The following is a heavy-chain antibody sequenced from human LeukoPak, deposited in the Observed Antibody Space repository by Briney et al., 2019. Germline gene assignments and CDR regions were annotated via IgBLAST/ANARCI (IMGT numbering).Heavy chain of an antibody. Sequence: GGSLRLSCAASGFTFSSYAMSWVRQAARKGLEWVSSTSSSGETTYYADSVKGRFTISRDNSRNTLYLKMNSLRAEDTAVYYCAKDRPNYYGTNGHYYRRDGDCWGQGTLVTVSS. V-gene: IGHV3-23*01. D-gene: IGHD3-22*01. J-gene: IGHJ4*02. CDR2: TSSSGETT. CDR3: AKDRPNYYGTNGHYYRRDGDC. CDR1: GFTFSSYA.